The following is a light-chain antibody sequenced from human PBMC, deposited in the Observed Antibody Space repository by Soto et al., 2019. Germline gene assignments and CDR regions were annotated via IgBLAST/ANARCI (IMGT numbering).Light chain of an antibody. CDR1: SSDVGGYNY. J-gene: IGLJ1*01. CDR3: SSYTTSNTRQIV. V-gene: IGLV2-14*03. CDR2: DVS. Sequence: QSALTQPASVSGSPGQSITISCTGTSSDVGGYNYVSWYQHRPGEAPKLMIYDVSNRPSGVSKRFSGSKSGNTASLTISGLQPEDEADYYCSSYTTSNTRQIVFGTGTKVTVL.